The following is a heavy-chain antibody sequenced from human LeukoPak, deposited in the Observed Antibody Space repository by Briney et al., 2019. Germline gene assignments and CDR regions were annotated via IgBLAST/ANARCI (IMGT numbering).Heavy chain of an antibody. V-gene: IGHV3-7*01. CDR3: ARATSWSH. Sequence: GGSLRLSCAASGFTFSGSWMSWIRQAPGKGLEWVANIKPDGSDKYYVDSVKGRFTISRDNAKNSLYLQMNSLRAEDTAVYYCARATSWSHWGQGTLVPVSS. CDR1: GFTFSGSW. D-gene: IGHD2-2*01. J-gene: IGHJ4*02. CDR2: IKPDGSDK.